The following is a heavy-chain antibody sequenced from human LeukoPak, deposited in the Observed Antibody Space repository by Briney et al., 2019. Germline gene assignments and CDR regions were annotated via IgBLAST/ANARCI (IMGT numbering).Heavy chain of an antibody. J-gene: IGHJ4*02. Sequence: GGSLRLSCVASGFTFSIYAMSWVRQAPRKGLEWVSSITSSGETTFYAGSVKGQFTISRDNSKNTVYLQMNSLRAEDTAVYYCARDRPNYYGSNGHYYRRDGDYWGQGTLVTVSS. D-gene: IGHD3-22*01. V-gene: IGHV3-23*01. CDR1: GFTFSIYA. CDR2: ITSSGETT. CDR3: ARDRPNYYGSNGHYYRRDGDY.